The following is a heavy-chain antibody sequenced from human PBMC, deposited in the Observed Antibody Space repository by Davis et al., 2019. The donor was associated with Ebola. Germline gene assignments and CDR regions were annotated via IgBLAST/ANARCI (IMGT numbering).Heavy chain of an antibody. CDR3: ARVDGDYAPRY. J-gene: IGHJ4*02. CDR2: ISWKSGNI. Sequence: SLKISCAASEFTFEDYAMHWVRQVPGKGIEWVSGISWKSGNIGYADSVKGRFTISRDNSKNTLYLQMNSLRAEDTAVYYCARVDGDYAPRYWGQGTLVTVSS. D-gene: IGHD4-17*01. CDR1: EFTFEDYA. V-gene: IGHV3-9*01.